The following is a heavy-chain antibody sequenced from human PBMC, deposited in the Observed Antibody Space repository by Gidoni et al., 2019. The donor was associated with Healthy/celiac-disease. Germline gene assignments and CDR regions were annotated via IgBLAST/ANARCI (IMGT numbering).Heavy chain of an antibody. D-gene: IGHD2-2*01. CDR2: IWYDGSNK. J-gene: IGHJ5*02. CDR3: ARGGRVVVPAAIEYNWFDP. Sequence: QVQLVESGGGVVQPGRSLHLTCAASGFTFSSYGMHWVRQAPGKGLEWVAVIWYDGSNKYYADSVKGRFTISRENSKNTLYRQMNSLRAEDTAVYYCARGGRVVVPAAIEYNWFDPWGQGTLVTVSS. V-gene: IGHV3-33*01. CDR1: GFTFSSYG.